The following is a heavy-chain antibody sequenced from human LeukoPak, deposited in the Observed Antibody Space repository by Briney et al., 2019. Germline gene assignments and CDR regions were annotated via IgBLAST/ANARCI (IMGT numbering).Heavy chain of an antibody. V-gene: IGHV1-69*13. CDR3: ARESIVATSDPSIFDY. CDR2: IIPIFGTA. D-gene: IGHD5-12*01. Sequence: SVKVSCKPSGGTFSSYAISWVRPAPGQGLEWMGGIIPIFGTANYAQKFQGKVTITPDESPSTAYMDQCSLRTADTAVDYRARESIVATSDPSIFDYWGQGTLVTVSS. CDR1: GGTFSSYA. J-gene: IGHJ4*02.